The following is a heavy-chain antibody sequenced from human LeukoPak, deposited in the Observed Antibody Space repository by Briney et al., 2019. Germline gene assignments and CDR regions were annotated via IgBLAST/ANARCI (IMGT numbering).Heavy chain of an antibody. V-gene: IGHV3-66*01. D-gene: IGHD6-19*01. CDR2: IYSGGST. CDR1: GFTVSSNY. Sequence: PGGSLRLSCAASGFTVSSNYMSWVRQAPGKGLEWVSVIYSGGSTYYADSVKGRFTISRDNSENTLYLQMNSLRAEDTAVYYCARDPRGSGWLDYFDYWGQGTLVTVSS. CDR3: ARDPRGSGWLDYFDY. J-gene: IGHJ4*02.